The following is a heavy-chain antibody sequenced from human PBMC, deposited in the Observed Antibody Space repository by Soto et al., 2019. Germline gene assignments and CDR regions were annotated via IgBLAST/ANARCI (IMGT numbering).Heavy chain of an antibody. CDR1: GGTFSSYT. CDR2: IIPILGIA. D-gene: IGHD2-21*01. Sequence: QVQLVQSGAEVKKPGSSVKVSCKASGGTFSSYTISWVRQAPGQGLEWMGRIIPILGIANYAQKFQGRVTITADKSTSTAYMELSSLRSEDTAVYYCARTRCDDCYLGDYWGQGTLVTVSS. V-gene: IGHV1-69*02. CDR3: ARTRCDDCYLGDY. J-gene: IGHJ4*02.